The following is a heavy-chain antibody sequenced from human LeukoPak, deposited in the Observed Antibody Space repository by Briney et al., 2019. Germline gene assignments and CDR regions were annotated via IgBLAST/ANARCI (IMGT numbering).Heavy chain of an antibody. CDR1: GFTFSSYG. J-gene: IGHJ5*02. Sequence: GGSLRLSSAASGFTFSSYGMSWVRQAPGKGLEWVSAISGSGGSTYYADSVKGRFTISRDNSKNTLYLQMNRLRAEDTAVYYCARELRTASSGWYTAGGFDPWGQGTLVTVSS. V-gene: IGHV3-23*01. D-gene: IGHD6-19*01. CDR2: ISGSGGST. CDR3: ARELRTASSGWYTAGGFDP.